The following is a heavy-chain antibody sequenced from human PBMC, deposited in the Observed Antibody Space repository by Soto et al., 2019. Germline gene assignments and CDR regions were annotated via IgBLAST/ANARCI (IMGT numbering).Heavy chain of an antibody. CDR2: IYYCGST. V-gene: IGHV4-30-4*01. CDR3: ARYCSGGSCYSGYNWFDP. CDR1: GGSISSGDYY. Sequence: SETLSLTCTVSGGSISSGDYYWSWIRQPPGKGLEWIGYIYYCGSTYYNPSLKSRVTISVDTSKNQFSLKLSSVSAADTAVYYCARYCSGGSCYSGYNWFDPWGQGTLVIVSS. J-gene: IGHJ5*02. D-gene: IGHD2-15*01.